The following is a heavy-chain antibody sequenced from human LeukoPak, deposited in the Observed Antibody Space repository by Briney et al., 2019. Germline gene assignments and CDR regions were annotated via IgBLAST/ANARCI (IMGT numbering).Heavy chain of an antibody. V-gene: IGHV3-23*01. D-gene: IGHD3-22*01. CDR2: ISISSSGT. Sequence: GGSLRLSCAASGFTFNSYAMNWVRQAPGKGLEWVSSISISSSGTYYADSVKGRFTISRDNSKNTLYLQMNSLRAEDTAVYYCAKAYTYDSSGYYYNWGQGTLVTVSS. CDR1: GFTFNSYA. CDR3: AKAYTYDSSGYYYN. J-gene: IGHJ4*02.